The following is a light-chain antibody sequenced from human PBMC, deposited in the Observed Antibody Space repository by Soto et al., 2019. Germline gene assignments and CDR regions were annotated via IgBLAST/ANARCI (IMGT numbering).Light chain of an antibody. Sequence: IQMTQSPSSLSASVGDRVTISCRASQGIRSDLAWYQQKPGKVPKLLIYGASKLESGVPSRFSGSGFGTDFTLTISSRQPEDFATYYCLQDYNFPWAFGQGTKVDIK. V-gene: IGKV1-6*01. CDR1: QGIRSD. CDR2: GAS. CDR3: LQDYNFPWA. J-gene: IGKJ1*01.